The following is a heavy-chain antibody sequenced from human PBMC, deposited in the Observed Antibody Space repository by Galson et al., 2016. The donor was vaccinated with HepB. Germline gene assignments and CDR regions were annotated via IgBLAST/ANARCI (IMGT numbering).Heavy chain of an antibody. J-gene: IGHJ4*02. CDR1: GVSINSNNW. V-gene: IGHV4-28*03. CDR2: IDYTGST. Sequence: SETLSLTCAVSGVSINSNNWWGWIRQAPGKGLEWIGYIDYTGSTYYNPSVKSRVTISVDKSNNEFSLKLISVTAADTAVYYCARDMGRHGGFDYWGQGTVVTVSA. D-gene: IGHD5-24*01. CDR3: ARDMGRHGGFDY.